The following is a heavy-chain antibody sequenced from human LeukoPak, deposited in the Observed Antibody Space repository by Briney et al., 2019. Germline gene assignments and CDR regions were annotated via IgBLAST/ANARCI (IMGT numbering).Heavy chain of an antibody. V-gene: IGHV3-30-3*01. CDR1: GFTFSSYA. D-gene: IGHD3-22*01. CDR3: ASGTSMGGYYPPSFDY. CDR2: ISYDGSNK. J-gene: IGHJ4*02. Sequence: GGSLRLSCAASGFTFSSYAMHWVRQAPGKGLEGVAVISYDGSNKYYADSVKGRFTISRDNSKNTLYLQMNSLRAEDTAVYYCASGTSMGGYYPPSFDYWGQGTLVTVSS.